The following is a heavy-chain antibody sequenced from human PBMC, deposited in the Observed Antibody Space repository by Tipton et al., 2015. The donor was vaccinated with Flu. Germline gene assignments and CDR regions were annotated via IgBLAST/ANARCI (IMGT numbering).Heavy chain of an antibody. Sequence: LSLTCAVYGGSFSGHYWSWIRRPPGKGLEWVANIKQDGSEKYYVDSVKGRFTISRDNAKNSLYLQMNSLRVEDTAVYYCVRAIAAAGSRWGQGTLVTVSS. CDR2: IKQDGSEK. CDR3: VRAIAAAGSR. CDR1: GGSFSGHY. V-gene: IGHV3-7*01. J-gene: IGHJ4*02. D-gene: IGHD6-13*01.